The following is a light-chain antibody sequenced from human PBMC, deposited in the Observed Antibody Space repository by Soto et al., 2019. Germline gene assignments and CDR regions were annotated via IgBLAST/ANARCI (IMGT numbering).Light chain of an antibody. Sequence: DIVMTQSPDSLAVSLGERATINCKSSQSVLYSSNNKNYLAWYQQKPGQPPKLLIYWASSRESGVPDRFSASGSGTDFTLTISSLQAEDVAVYYCQQYYNPPRTFGQGTKVEIK. J-gene: IGKJ1*01. CDR3: QQYYNPPRT. CDR1: QSVLYSSNNKNY. V-gene: IGKV4-1*01. CDR2: WAS.